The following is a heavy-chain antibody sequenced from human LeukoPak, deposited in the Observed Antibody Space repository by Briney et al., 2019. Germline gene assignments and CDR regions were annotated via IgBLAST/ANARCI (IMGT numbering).Heavy chain of an antibody. CDR2: ISGSGGST. Sequence: PASSPTLSYPASRSTFSDKVKISVRDAPLKKLEWVSAISGSGGSTYYADSVKGRFTISRDNSKNTLYLQMNSLRAEDTAVYYCAKDTRVYDSSGYYSAWGQGTLVTVSS. V-gene: IGHV3-23*01. J-gene: IGHJ5*02. D-gene: IGHD3-22*01. CDR3: AKDTRVYDSSGYYSA. CDR1: RSTFSDKV.